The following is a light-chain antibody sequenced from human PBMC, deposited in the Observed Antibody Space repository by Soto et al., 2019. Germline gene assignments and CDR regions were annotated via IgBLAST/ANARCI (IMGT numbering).Light chain of an antibody. V-gene: IGKV1-5*01. Sequence: DIQMTQSPSTLSASVGDRVTITCRASQSISSWLAWYQQKPGKAPKVLIYDASSLESGVPSRFIGSGSGTEFSLTISSLQPDDFATYYCQQYNHYWTFGQGTRVEIK. J-gene: IGKJ1*01. CDR2: DAS. CDR1: QSISSW. CDR3: QQYNHYWT.